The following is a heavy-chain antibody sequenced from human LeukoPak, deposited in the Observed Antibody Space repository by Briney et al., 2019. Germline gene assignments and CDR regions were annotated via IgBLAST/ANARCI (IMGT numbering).Heavy chain of an antibody. V-gene: IGHV4-39*01. D-gene: IGHD6-19*01. CDR1: GGSISSSSYY. J-gene: IGHJ6*02. Sequence: PSETLSLTCTVSGGSISSSSYYWGWIRQPPGKGLEWIGSIYYSGSTYYNPSLKSRVTISVDTSKNQFSLKLSSVTAADTAVYYGARGLQWLRGMDVWGQGTTVTVSS. CDR3: ARGLQWLRGMDV. CDR2: IYYSGST.